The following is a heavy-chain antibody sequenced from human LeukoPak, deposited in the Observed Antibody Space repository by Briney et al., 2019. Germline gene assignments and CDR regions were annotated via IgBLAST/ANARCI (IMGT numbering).Heavy chain of an antibody. Sequence: KTSETLSLTCAVYGGSFSGYYWSWIRQPPGKGLEWIGEINHSGSTNYNPSLKSRVTISVDTPKNQFSLKLSSVTAADTAVYYCVRGPLRLDYWGQGTLVTVSS. V-gene: IGHV4-34*01. CDR2: INHSGST. CDR3: VRGPLRLDY. J-gene: IGHJ4*02. CDR1: GGSFSGYY. D-gene: IGHD4-17*01.